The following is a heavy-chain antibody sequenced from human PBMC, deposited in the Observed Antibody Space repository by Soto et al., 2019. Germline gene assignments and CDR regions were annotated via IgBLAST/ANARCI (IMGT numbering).Heavy chain of an antibody. CDR2: ISAYNGNT. Sequence: ASVTVSCTASGYTFTSYGISWVRQAPGQGLEWMGWISAYNGNTNYAQKLQGRVTMTTDTSTSTAYMELRSLRSDDTAVYYCARGTDFDWSCDYWGQGTLVTVSS. V-gene: IGHV1-18*01. D-gene: IGHD3-9*01. J-gene: IGHJ4*02. CDR1: GYTFTSYG. CDR3: ARGTDFDWSCDY.